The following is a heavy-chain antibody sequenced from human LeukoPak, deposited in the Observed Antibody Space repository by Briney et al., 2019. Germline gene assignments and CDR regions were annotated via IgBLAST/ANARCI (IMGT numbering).Heavy chain of an antibody. J-gene: IGHJ3*02. V-gene: IGHV3-30*04. CDR2: ISYDGTNK. D-gene: IGHD2-15*01. Sequence: GRSLRLSCAASGFTFSSYAMHWVRQAPGKGLEWVAIISYDGTNKYYADSVKGRFTISRDNSKNTLHLQMNSLRAEDTAVYYCARELIVVVVADNAFDIWGQGTMVTVSS. CDR1: GFTFSSYA. CDR3: ARELIVVVVADNAFDI.